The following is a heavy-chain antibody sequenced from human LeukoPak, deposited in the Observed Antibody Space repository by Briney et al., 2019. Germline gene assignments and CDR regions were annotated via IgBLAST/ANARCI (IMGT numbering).Heavy chain of an antibody. CDR2: INHSGST. J-gene: IGHJ3*02. V-gene: IGHV4-34*01. Sequence: GSLRLSCAASGFIFNNAWMTWVRQPPGKGLEWIGEINHSGSTNYNPSLKSRVTISVDTSKNQFSLKLSSVTAADTAVYYCARTTDDYGDYEDIWGQGTMVTVSS. CDR1: GFIFNNAW. CDR3: ARTTDDYGDYEDI. D-gene: IGHD4-17*01.